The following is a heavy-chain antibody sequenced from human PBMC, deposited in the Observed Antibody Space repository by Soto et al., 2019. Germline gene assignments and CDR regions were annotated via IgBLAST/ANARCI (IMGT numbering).Heavy chain of an antibody. CDR1: GGSISSYR. V-gene: IGHV4-4*07. J-gene: IGHJ5*02. Sequence: QVQLQESGPGLVRPSETLSLTCTVSGGSISSYRWSWIRQPAGKGLEWIGRLNTYGNTHYNPSLKRRGTVSVDTSRNQFFLTLRSVTAAVSAVFHLGRESGETWDYAASWGQGNPVTVSS. D-gene: IGHD1-7*01. CDR3: GRESGETWDYAAS. CDR2: LNTYGNT.